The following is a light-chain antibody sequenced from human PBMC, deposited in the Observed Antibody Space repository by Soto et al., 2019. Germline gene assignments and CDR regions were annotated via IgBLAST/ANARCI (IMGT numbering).Light chain of an antibody. Sequence: EIVLTQSPGTLSLSPGERATLSCRASQSVTSNDLAWYQQKPGQAPSLLIYGASARAAGIPDRFSGSGTGTDFALTISGLEPEDFAVYFCQQYASSPWTFGQGTKVEIK. J-gene: IGKJ1*01. V-gene: IGKV3-20*01. CDR3: QQYASSPWT. CDR2: GAS. CDR1: QSVTSND.